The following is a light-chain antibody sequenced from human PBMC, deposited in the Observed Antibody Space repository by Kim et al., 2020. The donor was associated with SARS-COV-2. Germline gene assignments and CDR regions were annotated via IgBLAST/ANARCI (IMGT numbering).Light chain of an antibody. CDR3: QHYDHVPPFT. J-gene: IGKJ4*01. CDR1: QDISTY. Sequence: DIQMTQSPSSLSASVGDRVTITCRASQDISTYLNWYQQKPGKAPKLLIFDASNLETGVPSRFTGSGSGTDFTFSIRTLLPEDVGTYYCQHYDHVPPFTFGGGTKVDIK. CDR2: DAS. V-gene: IGKV1-33*01.